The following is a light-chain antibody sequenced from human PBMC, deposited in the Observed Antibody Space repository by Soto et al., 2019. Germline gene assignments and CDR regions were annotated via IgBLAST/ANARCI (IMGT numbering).Light chain of an antibody. CDR2: DVT. J-gene: IGLJ1*01. CDR3: CSFVDTGTYL. CDR1: SSDVGRYDY. Sequence: QSVLTQPRSVSASPGQSVTISCTGTSSDVGRYDYVSWYQQHPGKAPKLIVYDVTERPSGVPDRFSGSKSGNTASLTISGLQAEDEADYSCCSFVDTGTYLFGSGTKVTVL. V-gene: IGLV2-11*01.